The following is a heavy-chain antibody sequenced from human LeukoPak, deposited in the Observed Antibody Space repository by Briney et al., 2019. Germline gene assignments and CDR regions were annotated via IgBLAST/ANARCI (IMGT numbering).Heavy chain of an antibody. CDR1: GYSISSGYY. V-gene: IGHV4-38-2*02. Sequence: SETLSLTCTVSGYSISSGYYWGWIRQPPGKGLEWIGNIYHSGSTYYNPSLKSRVTISVDTSKNQFSLKLSSVTAADTAVYYCATAPLGKYFFDYWGQGTLVPVSS. J-gene: IGHJ4*02. CDR3: ATAPLGKYFFDY. CDR2: IYHSGST.